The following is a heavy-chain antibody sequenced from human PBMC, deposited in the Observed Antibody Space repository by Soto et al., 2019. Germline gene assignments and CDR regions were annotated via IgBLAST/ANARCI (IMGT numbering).Heavy chain of an antibody. J-gene: IGHJ4*02. V-gene: IGHV3-23*01. CDR3: AKGCGGDCYPA. CDR2: ISGIGGST. Sequence: EVQLLESGGGLVQPGGSLRLSCAASGFTFSSYAMSWVRQAPGKGLEWVSAISGIGGSTYYADSVKGRFTISRDNAKNTLYLQMNSLRAEDTVVYYCAKGCGGDCYPAWGQGTLVTVSS. CDR1: GFTFSSYA. D-gene: IGHD2-21*01.